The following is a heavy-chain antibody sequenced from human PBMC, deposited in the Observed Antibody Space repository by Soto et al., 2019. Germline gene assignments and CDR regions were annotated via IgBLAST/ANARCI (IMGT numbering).Heavy chain of an antibody. CDR1: GYTFTSYY. Sequence: ASVKVSCKASGYTFTSYYMHWVRQAPGQGLEWMGIINPSGGSTSYAQKFQGRVTMTRDTSTSTVYMELSSLRSEDTAVYYCARGPYCSGGRCNHAFDIWGQGTMVTVSS. CDR3: ARGPYCSGGRCNHAFDI. CDR2: INPSGGST. V-gene: IGHV1-46*01. J-gene: IGHJ3*02. D-gene: IGHD2-15*01.